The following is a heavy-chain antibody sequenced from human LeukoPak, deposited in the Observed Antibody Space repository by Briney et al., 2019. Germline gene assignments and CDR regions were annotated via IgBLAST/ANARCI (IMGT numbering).Heavy chain of an antibody. CDR3: ARGRASAFDV. CDR1: GDSVSTSGVA. CDR2: TYYTSKWNT. Sequence: SQTLSLTRAISGDSVSTSGVAWNWVRQSPSRGLEWLRRTYYTSKWNTDYAVSVKSRIVVNPDTSKNQFSLQLNSVTSEDTAVYYCARGRASAFDVWGQGTMVTVSS. J-gene: IGHJ3*01. D-gene: IGHD6-25*01. V-gene: IGHV6-1*01.